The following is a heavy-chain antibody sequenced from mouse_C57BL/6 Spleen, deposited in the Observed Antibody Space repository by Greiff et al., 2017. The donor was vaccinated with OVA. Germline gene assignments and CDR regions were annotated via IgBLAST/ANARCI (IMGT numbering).Heavy chain of an antibody. V-gene: IGHV1-82*01. D-gene: IGHD2-5*01. CDR1: GYAFSSSW. CDR2: IYPGDGDT. J-gene: IGHJ3*01. Sequence: VKLMESGPELVKPGASVKISCKASGYAFSSSWMNWVKQRPGKGLEWIGRIYPGDGDTNYNGKFKGKATLTEDKSSSTAYMQLSSLTSEDSAVYCCARSESNSFAYWGQGTLVTVSA. CDR3: ARSESNSFAY.